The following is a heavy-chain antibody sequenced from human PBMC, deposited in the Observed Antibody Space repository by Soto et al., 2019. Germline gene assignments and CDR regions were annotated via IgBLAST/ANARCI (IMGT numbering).Heavy chain of an antibody. V-gene: IGHV3-9*01. J-gene: IGHJ6*03. CDR2: ISWNSGSI. CDR1: GFTFDDYA. CDR3: AKGGSYQGYYYYYMDV. Sequence: DVQLVESGGGLVQPGRSLRLSCAASGFTFDDYAMHWVRQAPGKGLEWVSGISWNSGSIGYADSVKGRFTISRDNAKNSLYLQMNSLRAEDTALYYCAKGGSYQGYYYYYMDVWGKGTTVTVSS. D-gene: IGHD3-16*02.